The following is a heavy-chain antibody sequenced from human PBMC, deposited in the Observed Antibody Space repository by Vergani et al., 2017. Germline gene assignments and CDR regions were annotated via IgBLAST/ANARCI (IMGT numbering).Heavy chain of an antibody. Sequence: VQLVESGGGVVQPGRSLRLSCAASGFAFSTYAMHWVRQAPGKGLEYVSVISSNGGSTYYADSVKGRFTISRDNSKNTLYLQMSSLRAEDTAVYYCVKGIAAAGPFDYWGQGTLVTVSS. CDR2: ISSNGGST. V-gene: IGHV3-64D*06. D-gene: IGHD6-13*01. J-gene: IGHJ4*02. CDR3: VKGIAAAGPFDY. CDR1: GFAFSTYA.